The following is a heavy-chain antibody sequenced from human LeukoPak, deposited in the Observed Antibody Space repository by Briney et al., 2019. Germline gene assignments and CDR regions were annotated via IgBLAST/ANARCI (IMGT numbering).Heavy chain of an antibody. D-gene: IGHD4-17*01. J-gene: IGHJ2*01. V-gene: IGHV4-4*07. Sequence: PSETLSLTCTVGGEYISSYYWSWIRQSAENGLEWIGRVHISGTTHYNPSLQGRVTMSVDTSKNQFSLNLNSVTAADTAVYYCARDLGDTYHDWYFDLWGRGTVVTVSS. CDR2: VHISGTT. CDR1: GEYISSYY. CDR3: ARDLGDTYHDWYFDL.